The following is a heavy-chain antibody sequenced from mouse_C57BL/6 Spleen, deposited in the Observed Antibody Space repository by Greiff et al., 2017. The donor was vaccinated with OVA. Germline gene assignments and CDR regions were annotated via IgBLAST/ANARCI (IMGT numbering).Heavy chain of an antibody. CDR3: SRGNENTVLTTVYFDV. CDR1: GFTFSDYG. CDR2: ISSGSSTI. J-gene: IGHJ1*03. D-gene: IGHD1-1*01. Sequence: DVQLVESGGGLVKPGGSLKLSCAASGFTFSDYGMHWARQAPEKGLEWVAYISSGSSTIYYADTVKGRFTISRDNAKNTLFLQMTSLRSEDTAMYYFSRGNENTVLTTVYFDVWCTGTTVTVSS. V-gene: IGHV5-17*01.